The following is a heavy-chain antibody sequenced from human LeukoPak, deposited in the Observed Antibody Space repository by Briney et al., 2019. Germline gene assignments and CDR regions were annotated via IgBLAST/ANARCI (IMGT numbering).Heavy chain of an antibody. V-gene: IGHV4-38-2*02. D-gene: IGHD3-10*01. CDR2: IFHSGST. Sequence: SETLSLTCTVSGYSISSGYYWGWIRQPPGKGLEWIGSIFHSGSTYYNPSLKSRVTISVDTSKNQFSLKLSSVTAADTALYYCARDRVLRDYMDVWGKGTTVTVSS. CDR1: GYSISSGYY. CDR3: ARDRVLRDYMDV. J-gene: IGHJ6*03.